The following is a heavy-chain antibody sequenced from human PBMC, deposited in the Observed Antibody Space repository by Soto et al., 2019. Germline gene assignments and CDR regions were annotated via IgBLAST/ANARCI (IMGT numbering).Heavy chain of an antibody. V-gene: IGHV3-48*02. J-gene: IGHJ5*02. CDR1: GFTFSTFA. CDR3: ARESAALNWFDP. Sequence: GGSLRLSCAASGFTFSTFAMNWVRQAPGKGLEWVSYISSSSSTIYYADSVKGRFTISRDNAKNSLYLQMNSLRDEDTAVYYCARESAALNWFDPWGQGTLVTVSS. D-gene: IGHD2-2*01. CDR2: ISSSSSTI.